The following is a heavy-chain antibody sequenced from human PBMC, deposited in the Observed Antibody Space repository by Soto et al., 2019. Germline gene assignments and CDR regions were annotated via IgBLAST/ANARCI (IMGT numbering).Heavy chain of an antibody. V-gene: IGHV4-59*01. J-gene: IGHJ4*02. CDR2: IYYSGST. CDR3: ARAFGSTMPSLF. Sequence: PLVTLSLTWTVSGGYSVSYSWPWIRQPPGKGLEWIGYIYYSGSTNYNPSLKSRVTMSIDTSKNQFSLKLSSVTAADTAVYYCARAFGSTMPSLFWGQGTLVTVSS. D-gene: IGHD2-2*01. CDR1: GGYSVSYS.